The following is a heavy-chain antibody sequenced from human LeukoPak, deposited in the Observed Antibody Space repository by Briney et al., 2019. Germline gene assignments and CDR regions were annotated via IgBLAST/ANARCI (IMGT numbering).Heavy chain of an antibody. Sequence: PGGSLRLSCAASGFTFSSYAMHWVRQAPGKGLEWVAVISYDGSNKYYADSVKGRFTISRDNSKNTLYLQMNSLRAEDTAVYYCARAGLLWFGETPWGQGTLVTVSS. D-gene: IGHD3-10*01. J-gene: IGHJ5*02. CDR1: GFTFSSYA. V-gene: IGHV3-30*04. CDR3: ARAGLLWFGETP. CDR2: ISYDGSNK.